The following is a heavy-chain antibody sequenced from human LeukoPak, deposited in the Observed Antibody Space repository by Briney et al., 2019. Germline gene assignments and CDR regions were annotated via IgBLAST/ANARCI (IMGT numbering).Heavy chain of an antibody. J-gene: IGHJ6*03. CDR1: GFTFSSYA. Sequence: GGSLRLSYAASGFTFSSYAMSWVRQAPGKGLEWVSAISGSGGSTYYADSVKGRFTISRDNSKNTLYLQMNSLRAEDTAVYYCAKDKGIAAAPLDYMDVWGKGTTVTVSS. CDR2: ISGSGGST. D-gene: IGHD6-13*01. CDR3: AKDKGIAAAPLDYMDV. V-gene: IGHV3-23*01.